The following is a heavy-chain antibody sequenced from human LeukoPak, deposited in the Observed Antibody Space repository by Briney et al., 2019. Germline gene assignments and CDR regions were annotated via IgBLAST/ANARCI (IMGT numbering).Heavy chain of an antibody. J-gene: IGHJ4*02. Sequence: GGSLRLSCSVSGLTFRDYAMSWVRLAPGKGLEWISTIKNGGGRTNYRTNYADSVKGRLTISRDDSMNTVFLQMNSLRAEDTAVYYCAKEYYVCFDYWGQGALVTVSS. CDR3: AKEYYVCFDY. CDR1: GLTFRDYA. CDR2: IKNGGGRT. D-gene: IGHD3-10*02. V-gene: IGHV3-23*01.